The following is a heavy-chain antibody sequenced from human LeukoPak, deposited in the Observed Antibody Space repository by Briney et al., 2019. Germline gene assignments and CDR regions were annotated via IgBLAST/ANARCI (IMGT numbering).Heavy chain of an antibody. CDR2: ISWNSGSI. J-gene: IGHJ6*02. CDR3: AKDTAMVTPRGMDV. V-gene: IGHV3-9*01. Sequence: PGRSLRLSCAASGFTFDDYAMHWVRQAPGEGLEWVSGISWNSGSIGYADSVKGRFTISRDNAKNSLYLQMNSLRAEDTALYYCAKDTAMVTPRGMDVWGQGTTVTVSS. CDR1: GFTFDDYA. D-gene: IGHD5-18*01.